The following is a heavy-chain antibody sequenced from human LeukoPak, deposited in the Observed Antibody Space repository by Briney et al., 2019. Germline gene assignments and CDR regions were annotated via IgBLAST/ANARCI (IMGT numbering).Heavy chain of an antibody. Sequence: SETLSLTCAAYGGSFSGYYWSWIRQPPGKGLEWIGEINHSGSTNYNPSLKSRVTISVDTSKNQFSLKLSSVTAADTAVYYCARSKYGGNSDYWGQGTLVTVSS. CDR2: INHSGST. J-gene: IGHJ4*02. D-gene: IGHD4-23*01. CDR3: ARSKYGGNSDY. V-gene: IGHV4-34*01. CDR1: GGSFSGYY.